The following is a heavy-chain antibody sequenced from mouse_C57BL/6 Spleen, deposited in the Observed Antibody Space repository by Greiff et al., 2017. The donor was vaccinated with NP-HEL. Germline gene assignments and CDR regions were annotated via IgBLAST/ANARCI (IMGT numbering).Heavy chain of an antibody. Sequence: VQLQQSGPELVKPGASVKIPCKASGYTFTDYNMDWVKQSHGKSLEWIGDINPNNGGTIYNQKFKGKATLTVDKSSSTAYMELRSLTSEDTAVYYCARAGTAQARGYFDVWGTGTTVTVSS. CDR3: ARAGTAQARGYFDV. CDR1: GYTFTDYN. J-gene: IGHJ1*03. V-gene: IGHV1-18*01. D-gene: IGHD3-2*02. CDR2: INPNNGGT.